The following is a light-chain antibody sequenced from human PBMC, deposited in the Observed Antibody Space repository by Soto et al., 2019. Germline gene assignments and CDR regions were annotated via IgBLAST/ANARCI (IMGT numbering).Light chain of an antibody. Sequence: ETVLTQSPGTLSLSPGERATLSCRASQSLGSDYLAWYQQKPGQAPRLLIYGVSSRATDIPDRFSGSWSGTDFTLTISRLEQEDFAMYYCQLYGTSRTFGQGTKV. CDR1: QSLGSDY. CDR3: QLYGTSRT. CDR2: GVS. J-gene: IGKJ1*01. V-gene: IGKV3-20*01.